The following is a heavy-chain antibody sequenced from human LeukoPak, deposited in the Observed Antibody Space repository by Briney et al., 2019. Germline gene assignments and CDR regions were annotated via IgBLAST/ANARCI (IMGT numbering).Heavy chain of an antibody. CDR1: GGSISSSSYY. D-gene: IGHD4-17*01. J-gene: IGHJ5*02. CDR2: IYYSGST. Sequence: SETLSLTCAVSGGSISSSSYYWGWIRQPPGKGLEWIGSIYYSGSTYYNPSLKSLVTISVDTSKNQFSLKLSSVTAADTAVYYCAREDYGDYGGDWFDPWGQGNLVTVSS. V-gene: IGHV4-39*07. CDR3: AREDYGDYGGDWFDP.